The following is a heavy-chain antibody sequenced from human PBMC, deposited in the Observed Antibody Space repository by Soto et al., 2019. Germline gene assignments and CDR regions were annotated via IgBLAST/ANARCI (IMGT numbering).Heavy chain of an antibody. CDR2: VYNSGST. V-gene: IGHV4-59*01. J-gene: IGHJ4*02. CDR3: ARYRREAVAGYTLDN. Sequence: SETLSLTCTVSGGSISSNYWTWIRQPPGKGLEWIGYVYNSGSTNYNPSLKSRVTISEDTSKSQFSLKVNTMTAADTAVYYCARYRREAVAGYTLDNWGQGILVTVSS. CDR1: GGSISSNY. D-gene: IGHD6-13*01.